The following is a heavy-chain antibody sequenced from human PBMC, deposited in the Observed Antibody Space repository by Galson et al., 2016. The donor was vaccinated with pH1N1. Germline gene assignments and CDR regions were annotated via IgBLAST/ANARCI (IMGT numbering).Heavy chain of an antibody. CDR1: GFSVRSSGMG. J-gene: IGHJ3*01. CDR3: AHREVMITNAFDF. D-gene: IGHD3-16*01. CDR2: IYWDDDK. Sequence: PALVTPTQTLTLTCNFSGFSVRSSGMGVGRIRQPPGKGLEWLAVIYWDDDKRYSPSLKSRLTITKDTSKNQVVLKMTNMDPADTATYYCAHREVMITNAFDFWGQGTKVTVSS. V-gene: IGHV2-5*02.